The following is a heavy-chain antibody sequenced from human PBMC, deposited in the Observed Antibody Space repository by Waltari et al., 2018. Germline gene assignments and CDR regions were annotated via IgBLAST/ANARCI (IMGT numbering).Heavy chain of an antibody. J-gene: IGHJ4*02. Sequence: QVQLVQSGAEVKKPGASVKVSCKASGYTFTSYAMHWVRQAPGQRLEWMGWINAGNGNTKYSQKFQGRVTITRDTSASTAYMELSSLRSEDTAVYYCARVFFRPYSSSWYYFDYWGQGTLVTVSS. D-gene: IGHD6-13*01. CDR1: GYTFTSYA. CDR3: ARVFFRPYSSSWYYFDY. V-gene: IGHV1-3*01. CDR2: INAGNGNT.